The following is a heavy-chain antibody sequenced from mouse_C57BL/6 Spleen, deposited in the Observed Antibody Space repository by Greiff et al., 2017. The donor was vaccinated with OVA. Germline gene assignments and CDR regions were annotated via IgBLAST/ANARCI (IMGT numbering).Heavy chain of an antibody. Sequence: VQLQQSVAELVRPGASVKLSCTASGFNIKNTYMHWVKQRPEQGLEWIGRIDPANGNTKYAPKFQGKATLTADTSSNTAYLQLSSLTSEDTAIYSCASYYYGSSYRAYWGQGTLVTVSA. J-gene: IGHJ3*01. CDR3: ASYYYGSSYRAY. CDR2: IDPANGNT. V-gene: IGHV14-3*01. D-gene: IGHD1-1*01. CDR1: GFNIKNTY.